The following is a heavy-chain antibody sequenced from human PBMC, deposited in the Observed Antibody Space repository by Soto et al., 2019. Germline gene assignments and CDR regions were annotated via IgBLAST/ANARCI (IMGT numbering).Heavy chain of an antibody. J-gene: IGHJ4*02. V-gene: IGHV3-23*01. CDR2: ISGSDGST. CDR1: GFTFSSYA. CDR3: ARRSSSWYFDY. D-gene: IGHD6-13*01. Sequence: EVQLLESEGGLVQPGGSLRLSCAASGFTFSSYAMNWVSQAPGKGLEWVSVISGSDGSTYYADSVKGRFTISRDNSKNTLNLQMNSLRAEDTAVYYCARRSSSWYFDYWGQGTLVTVSS.